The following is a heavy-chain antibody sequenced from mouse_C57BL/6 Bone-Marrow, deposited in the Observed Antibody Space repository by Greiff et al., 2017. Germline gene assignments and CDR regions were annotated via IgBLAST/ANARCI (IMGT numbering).Heavy chain of an antibody. CDR2: ISGGGGNT. CDR3: ARLRTGYFDV. CDR1: GFTFSSYT. V-gene: IGHV5-9*01. Sequence: EVQGVESGGGLVKPGGSLKLSCAASGFTFSSYTMSWVRQTPEKRLEWVATISGGGGNTYYPDSVKGRFTISRDNAKNTLYLQMSSLRSEDTALYYCARLRTGYFDVWGTGTTVTVSS. J-gene: IGHJ1*03.